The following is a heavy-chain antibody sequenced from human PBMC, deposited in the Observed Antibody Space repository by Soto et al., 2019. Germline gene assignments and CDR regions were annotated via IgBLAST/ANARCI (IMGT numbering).Heavy chain of an antibody. CDR2: ISWNSGSI. Sequence: GGSLRLSCAASGFTFDDYAMHWVRQDPGQGLECVSGISWNSGSIGYADSVKGRFTISRDNAKNSLYLQMNSLIAEYTAVYYCAKVMTMVRGVILTNFDYWGQGT. CDR1: GFTFDDYA. CDR3: AKVMTMVRGVILTNFDY. D-gene: IGHD3-10*01. V-gene: IGHV3-9*01. J-gene: IGHJ4*02.